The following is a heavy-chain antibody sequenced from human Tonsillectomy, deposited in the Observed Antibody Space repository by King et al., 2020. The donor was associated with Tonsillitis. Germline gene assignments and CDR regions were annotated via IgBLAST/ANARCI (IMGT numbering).Heavy chain of an antibody. D-gene: IGHD3-9*01. V-gene: IGHV3-30*18. CDR3: AKAPALRYFDWFSPDY. CDR1: GFTFSSYG. J-gene: IGHJ4*02. Sequence: VQLVESGGGVVQPGRSLRLSCAATGFTFSSYGMHWVRQAPGKGLEWVAVISYDGSNKYYADSVKGRFTISRDNSQNTLYRQMNSLGAEDTAVYYCAKAPALRYFDWFSPDYWGQGTLVTVSS. CDR2: ISYDGSNK.